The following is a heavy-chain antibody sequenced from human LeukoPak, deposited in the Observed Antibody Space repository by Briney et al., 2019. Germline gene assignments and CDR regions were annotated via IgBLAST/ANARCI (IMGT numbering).Heavy chain of an antibody. D-gene: IGHD3-22*01. CDR3: AREGYYYDSSGYGGHVFDY. Sequence: PSETLSLTCTVSGGSISSYYWSWIRQPPGKGLEWIGYIYYSGSTNYNPSLKSRVTISVDTSKNQFSLKLSSVTAADTAVYYCAREGYYYDSSGYGGHVFDYWGQGTLVTVSS. CDR1: GGSISSYY. CDR2: IYYSGST. J-gene: IGHJ4*02. V-gene: IGHV4-59*01.